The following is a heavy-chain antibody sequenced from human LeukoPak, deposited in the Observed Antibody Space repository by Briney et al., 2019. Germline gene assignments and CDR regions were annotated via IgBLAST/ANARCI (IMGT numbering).Heavy chain of an antibody. CDR2: IIPISGTA. CDR3: ARSLYGSGSYGY. J-gene: IGHJ4*02. D-gene: IGHD3-10*01. V-gene: IGHV1-69*06. CDR1: GGTFSSYA. Sequence: SVKVSCKASGGTFSSYAISWVRQAPGQGLEWMGGIIPISGTANYAQKFQGRVTITADKSTSTAYMELSSLRSEDTAVYYCARSLYGSGSYGYWGQGTLVTVSS.